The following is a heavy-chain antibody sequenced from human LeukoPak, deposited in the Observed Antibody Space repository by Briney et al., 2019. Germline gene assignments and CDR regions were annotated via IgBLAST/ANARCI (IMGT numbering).Heavy chain of an antibody. D-gene: IGHD1-26*01. CDR3: VSGTGY. CDR1: GFTFSTYV. V-gene: IGHV3-64D*06. Sequence: GGSLRLACSVSGFTFSTYVMHWVRQAPGKGLEYVSAISSNGDNTYYADSVKGRFTISRDNSKNTLYLQMSSLRADDTAVYYCVSGTGYWGQGTLVTVSS. J-gene: IGHJ4*02. CDR2: ISSNGDNT.